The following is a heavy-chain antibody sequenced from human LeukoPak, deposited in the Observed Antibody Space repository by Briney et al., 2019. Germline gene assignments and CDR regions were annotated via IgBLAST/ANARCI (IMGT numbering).Heavy chain of an antibody. J-gene: IGHJ4*02. Sequence: KPSETLSLTCTVSGGSVSSSYWSWIRQPPGKGLEWIGYISDTGRANYNPTRKGRVTISIHSSPNQFALELGSVTAPDTAMYYCARAVAGGDRSRIYSGGWYYFDNGGQGTLVTVSS. D-gene: IGHD6-19*01. CDR1: GGSVSSSY. CDR3: ARAVAGGDRSRIYSGGWYYFDN. CDR2: ISDTGRA. V-gene: IGHV4-59*08.